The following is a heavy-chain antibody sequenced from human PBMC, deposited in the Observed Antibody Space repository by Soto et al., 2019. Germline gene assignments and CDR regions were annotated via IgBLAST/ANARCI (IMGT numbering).Heavy chain of an antibody. J-gene: IGHJ4*02. V-gene: IGHV3-49*05. CDR1: GFTFGDFA. CDR3: TGGQWELPDY. CDR2: IRSKAYGGTT. D-gene: IGHD1-26*01. Sequence: EVQLVESGGGCVKPGRSLRLSCTASGFTFGDFAMTWFRQAPGKGLECVGFIRSKAYGGTTEYAASVKGRFAISRDDSKSIAYLQMNSLKTEDTAVYFCTGGQWELPDYWGQGTLVTVSS.